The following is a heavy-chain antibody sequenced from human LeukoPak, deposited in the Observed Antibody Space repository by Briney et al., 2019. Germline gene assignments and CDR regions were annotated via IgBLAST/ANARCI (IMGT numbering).Heavy chain of an antibody. CDR3: ARDLSARETYYYDSSGYLEARYFDY. J-gene: IGHJ4*02. Sequence: PGRSLRLSCAASGFTFSSYAMHWVRQAPGKGLEWVAVISYDGSNKYYADSVKGRFTISRDNSKNTLYLQMNSLRAEDTAVYYCARDLSARETYYYDSSGYLEARYFDYWGQGTLVTVSS. CDR2: ISYDGSNK. CDR1: GFTFSSYA. V-gene: IGHV3-30*04. D-gene: IGHD3-22*01.